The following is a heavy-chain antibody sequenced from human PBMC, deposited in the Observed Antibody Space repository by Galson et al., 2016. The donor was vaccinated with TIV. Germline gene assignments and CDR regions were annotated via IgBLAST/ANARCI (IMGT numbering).Heavy chain of an antibody. Sequence: SVKVSCKASGDTFNSYAINWVRQAPGQGLEWVGRALPMFGTSNYAEEFQDRVTITADESMSTAYMELSSLTSDDTAVYYCAISSRRDRYGHTNWFDPGGQGTLVTVSS. V-gene: IGHV1-69*13. CDR1: GDTFNSYA. D-gene: IGHD5-24*01. J-gene: IGHJ5*02. CDR3: AISSRRDRYGHTNWFDP. CDR2: ALPMFGTS.